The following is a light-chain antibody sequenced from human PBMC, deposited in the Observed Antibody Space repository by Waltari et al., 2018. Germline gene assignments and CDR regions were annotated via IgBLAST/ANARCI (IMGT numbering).Light chain of an antibody. CDR1: SSHTGAGYH. J-gene: IGLJ3*02. Sequence: QSVLTPPPSVSGAPGQRVTIPCTGRSSHTGAGYHVHRYQQLPGTAPKLLIYGNSNRPSGVPDRFSGSKSGTSASLAITGLQAEDEADYYCQSYDSSLSGWVFGGGTKLTVL. CDR3: QSYDSSLSGWV. CDR2: GNS. V-gene: IGLV1-40*01.